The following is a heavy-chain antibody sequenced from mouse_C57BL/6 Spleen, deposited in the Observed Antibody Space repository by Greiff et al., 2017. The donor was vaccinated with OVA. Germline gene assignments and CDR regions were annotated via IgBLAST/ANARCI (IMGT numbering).Heavy chain of an antibody. V-gene: IGHV1-39*01. Sequence: EVKLQQSGPELVKPGASVTISCKASGYSFTDYYMNWVKQSNGKSLEWIGVINPNHGTTSYNQKFKGKATLTVDQSSSTAYMQLNSLTSEDSAVYYCVYGNYEGDYFDYWGQGTTLTVSS. CDR3: VYGNYEGDYFDY. D-gene: IGHD2-1*01. J-gene: IGHJ2*01. CDR1: GYSFTDYY. CDR2: INPNHGTT.